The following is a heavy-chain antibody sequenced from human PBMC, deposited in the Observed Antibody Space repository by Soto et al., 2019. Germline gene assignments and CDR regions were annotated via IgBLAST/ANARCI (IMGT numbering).Heavy chain of an antibody. V-gene: IGHV4-59*11. CDR2: VYSSGST. J-gene: IGHJ5*02. Sequence: SETLSLTCTVSGGSISSHSWNWIRQSPGRGLEWIGYVYSSGSTIYNPSLESRVTISVDRSKNQFSLKLSSVTAADTAVYYCARVPGPWGQGSLVTVSS. CDR1: GGSISSHS. CDR3: ARVPGP.